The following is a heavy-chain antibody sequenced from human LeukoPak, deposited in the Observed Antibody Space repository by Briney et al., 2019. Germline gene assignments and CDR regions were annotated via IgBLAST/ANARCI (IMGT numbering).Heavy chain of an antibody. V-gene: IGHV3-33*07. Sequence: PRGSLRVSSAAPGFTFLNYGMYSVCQAPRKGLGCVSDIWHDGSNKYYVDSVKGRCTIPRDNSKDTLYLQMNSLRDEDTAVYYFATDHVEVAIEADEFDQWGQGTLVTVSS. CDR3: ATDHVEVAIEADEFDQ. CDR2: IWHDGSNK. D-gene: IGHD6-25*01. J-gene: IGHJ4*02. CDR1: GFTFLNYG.